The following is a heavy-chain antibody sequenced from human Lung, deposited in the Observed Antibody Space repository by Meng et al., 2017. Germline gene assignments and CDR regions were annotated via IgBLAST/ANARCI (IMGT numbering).Heavy chain of an antibody. J-gene: IGHJ2*01. CDR3: ARDKPPNDV. CDR1: GFTLNTYA. V-gene: IGHV3-30*01. Sequence: VQLAGSGGGLAQPGGSLRLFCAASGFTLNTYAMHWVRQAPGKGLEWVSLMSFDGAQIYYSDSVRGRFTISRDNSKNTLYLQMNSLRAEDTAVYYCARDKPPNDVWGRGTLVTVSS. CDR2: MSFDGAQI.